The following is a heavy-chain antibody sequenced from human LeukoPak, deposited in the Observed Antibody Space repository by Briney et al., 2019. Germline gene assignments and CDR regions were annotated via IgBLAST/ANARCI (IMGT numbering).Heavy chain of an antibody. J-gene: IGHJ5*02. Sequence: SVKVSCKASGGTFSSYAISWVRQAPGQGLEWMGGIIPIFGTANYAQKFQGRVTMTRDMSTTTDYMELSSLRSEDTAVYYCERDNSVGDIAWWFDPWGQGTLVTVSS. D-gene: IGHD3-16*02. CDR3: ERDNSVGDIAWWFDP. CDR2: IIPIFGTA. CDR1: GGTFSSYA. V-gene: IGHV1-69*05.